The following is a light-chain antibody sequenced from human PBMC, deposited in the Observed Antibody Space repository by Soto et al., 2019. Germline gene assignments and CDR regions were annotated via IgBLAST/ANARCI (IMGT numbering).Light chain of an antibody. J-gene: IGLJ2*01. CDR3: SSYAGSNNFV. V-gene: IGLV2-8*01. CDR1: SSDVGGYNY. Sequence: QSALTQPPSASGSPGQSVTISCTGTSSDVGGYNYVSWYQQYPGKAPKLVIYEVSKRPSGVPDRFSGSKSGNTASLTVSGLQAEDEAEYYCSSYAGSNNFVFGGGTKLTVL. CDR2: EVS.